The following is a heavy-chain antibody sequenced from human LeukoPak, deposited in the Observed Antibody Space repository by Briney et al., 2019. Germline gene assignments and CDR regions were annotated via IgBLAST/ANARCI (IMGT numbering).Heavy chain of an antibody. CDR2: INPNSGGT. D-gene: IGHD3-10*01. CDR3: ARDYFSGPIAYYYGSGSFVVGRWFDP. CDR1: GYTFTGYY. V-gene: IGHV1-2*02. Sequence: ASVKVSCKASGYTFTGYYMHWVRQAPGQGLEWMGWINPNSGGTNYAQKFQGRVTITRDTSISTAYMELSRLRSDDTAVYYRARDYFSGPIAYYYGSGSFVVGRWFDPWGQGTLVTVSS. J-gene: IGHJ5*02.